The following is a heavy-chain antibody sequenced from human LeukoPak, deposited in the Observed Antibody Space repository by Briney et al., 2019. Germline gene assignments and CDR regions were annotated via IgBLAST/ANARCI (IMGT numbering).Heavy chain of an antibody. J-gene: IGHJ4*02. D-gene: IGHD6-25*01. V-gene: IGHV4-34*01. CDR3: ARGPRQYRRIAAVVAFDY. CDR2: INHSGST. Sequence: PSETLSLTCAVYGGSFSGYYWSWIRQPPGKGLEWIGEINHSGSTNYNPSLKSRVTISVDTSKNQFSLKLSSVTAADTAVYYCARGPRQYRRIAAVVAFDYWGQGTLVTVS. CDR1: GGSFSGYY.